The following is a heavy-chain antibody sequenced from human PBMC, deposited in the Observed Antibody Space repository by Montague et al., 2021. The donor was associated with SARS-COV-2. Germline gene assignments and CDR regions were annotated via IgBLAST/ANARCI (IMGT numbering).Heavy chain of an antibody. D-gene: IGHD2-21*01. CDR2: ISPRSRYI. CDR3: VRDGPECSYVVLSGIQFDS. Sequence: SLRLSCAASGFSFDTYSMNWVRQVPGKGLEWVSSISPRSRYIYYRDSVKGRFTISRDNAKNSLYLQMNSLRAEDTGLYYCVRDGPECSYVVLSGIQFDSWGQGTLVTVSS. J-gene: IGHJ4*02. CDR1: GFSFDTYS. V-gene: IGHV3-21*01.